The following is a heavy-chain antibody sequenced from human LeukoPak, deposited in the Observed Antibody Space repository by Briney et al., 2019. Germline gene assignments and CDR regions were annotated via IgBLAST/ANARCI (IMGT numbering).Heavy chain of an antibody. V-gene: IGHV3-23*01. D-gene: IGHD6-19*01. J-gene: IGHJ4*02. Sequence: GGSLRLSCAASGFTFSTYTMSWVRQAPGKGLEWVSAIRGSGDNTYYADSVKGRFTISRDNSKYTMYLRMNSLRVEDTAIYYCAKEDSSGWIHYWGQGTLVTVSS. CDR3: AKEDSSGWIHY. CDR1: GFTFSTYT. CDR2: IRGSGDNT.